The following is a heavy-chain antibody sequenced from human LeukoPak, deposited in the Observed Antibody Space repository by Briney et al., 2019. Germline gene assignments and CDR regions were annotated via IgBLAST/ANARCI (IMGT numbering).Heavy chain of an antibody. V-gene: IGHV1-2*02. D-gene: IGHD3-22*01. CDR1: GYTFTGYY. CDR2: INPNSGGT. CDR3: ARDSRAYYDSSGYYWFDP. Sequence: ASVKVSCKASGYTFTGYYMHWVRQAPGQGLEWMGWINPNSGGTNYAQKFQGRVTMTRDTSISTAYMELSRLRSDDTAVYYCARDSRAYYDSSGYYWFDPWGQGTLVTVSS. J-gene: IGHJ5*02.